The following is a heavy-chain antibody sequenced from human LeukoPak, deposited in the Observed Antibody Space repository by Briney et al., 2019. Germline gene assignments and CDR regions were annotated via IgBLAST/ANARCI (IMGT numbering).Heavy chain of an antibody. CDR1: GYTFTGYY. CDR3: ARAIAPSWFDP. J-gene: IGHJ5*02. V-gene: IGHV1-2*02. Sequence: ASVKVSCKAFGYTFTGYYMHWVRQAPGQGLEWMGWINPNSGGTNYAQKFQGRVTMTRGTSISTAYMELSRLRSDDTAVYYCARAIAPSWFDPWGQGTLVTVSS. CDR2: INPNSGGT.